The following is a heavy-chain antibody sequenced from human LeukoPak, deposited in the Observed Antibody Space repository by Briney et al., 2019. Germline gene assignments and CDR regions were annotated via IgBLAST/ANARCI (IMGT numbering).Heavy chain of an antibody. CDR1: GESFSGYY. J-gene: IGHJ6*03. CDR2: INHGGNT. CDR3: ARHTWAGSTYFYYYMDV. Sequence: SETLSLTCAVYGESFSGYYWTWIRQPPGKGLEWIGEINHGGNTNYNPSLKSRVTITVDTSKNQLSLKLTSVTAADTAVYYCARHTWAGSTYFYYYMDVWGKGTTVTVSS. V-gene: IGHV4-34*01. D-gene: IGHD6-19*01.